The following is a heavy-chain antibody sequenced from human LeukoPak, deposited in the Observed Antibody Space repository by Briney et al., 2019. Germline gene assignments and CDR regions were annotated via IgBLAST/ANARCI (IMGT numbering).Heavy chain of an antibody. CDR1: GFTFSQYW. CDR2: IQEDGSAR. CDR3: AREPPYYDSSGYHSDAFDI. Sequence: GGSLRLSCVASGFTFSQYWMTWVRQAPGKGLEWVANIQEDGSARYYVDSVKGRFTISRDNAKNSLYLQMNSLRAEDTAVYYCAREPPYYDSSGYHSDAFDIWGQGTMVTVSS. J-gene: IGHJ3*02. V-gene: IGHV3-7*01. D-gene: IGHD3-22*01.